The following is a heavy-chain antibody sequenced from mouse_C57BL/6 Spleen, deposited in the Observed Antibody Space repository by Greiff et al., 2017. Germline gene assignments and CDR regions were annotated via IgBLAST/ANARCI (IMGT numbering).Heavy chain of an antibody. CDR1: GFTFSDYY. D-gene: IGHD6-2*01. CDR2: INYDGSST. V-gene: IGHV5-16*01. CDR3: AREESYWYVDV. Sequence: EVQVVESEGGLVQPGSSMKLSCTASGFTFSDYYMAWVRQVPEKGLEWVANINYDGSSTYYLDSLKSRFIISRDNAKNILYLQMSSLKSEDTATYYCAREESYWYVDVWGTGTTVTVSS. J-gene: IGHJ1*03.